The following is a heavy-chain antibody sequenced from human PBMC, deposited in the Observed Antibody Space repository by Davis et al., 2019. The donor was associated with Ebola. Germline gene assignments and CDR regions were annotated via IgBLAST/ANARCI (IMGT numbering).Heavy chain of an antibody. CDR3: AGRTYGSGSF. CDR2: IYSGAGGST. D-gene: IGHD3-10*01. Sequence: GGSLRLSCAASGFTVSSNYMTWVRQAPGKGLEWVSIIYSGAGGSTYYADSVKGRFTISRDNSRSTLYLQMNSLRADDTAVYYCAGRTYGSGSFWGQGTLVTVSS. J-gene: IGHJ4*02. V-gene: IGHV3-53*01. CDR1: GFTVSSNY.